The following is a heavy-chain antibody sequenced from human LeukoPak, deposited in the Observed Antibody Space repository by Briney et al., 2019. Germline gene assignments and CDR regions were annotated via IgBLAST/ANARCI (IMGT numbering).Heavy chain of an antibody. CDR1: GFTFDDYG. CDR3: AKDMRRYYHYYMDV. Sequence: GGSLRLSCAASGFTFDDYGMSWVRQAPGKGLEWVSGINWNGGSTGYADSVKGRFTISRDNAKNSLYLQMNSLRAEDTALYYCAKDMRRYYHYYMDVWGKGTTVTISS. J-gene: IGHJ6*03. CDR2: INWNGGST. D-gene: IGHD2-2*01. V-gene: IGHV3-20*04.